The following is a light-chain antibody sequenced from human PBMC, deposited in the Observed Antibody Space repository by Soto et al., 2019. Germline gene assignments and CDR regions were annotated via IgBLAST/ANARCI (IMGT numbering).Light chain of an antibody. V-gene: IGKV2-30*01. CDR1: QSLVYSDGNNY. CDR2: KVA. J-gene: IGKJ1*01. CDR3: MQCTNWSWT. Sequence: DVVMTQSPLSLPVTLGQPDSISCRSSQSLVYSDGNNYLNWFQQRPGQSPRRLIYKVANRDAVVPDRCSGSGSVTEFTLKISRVEAEDVGVYYCMQCTNWSWTFGQGNKVYIK.